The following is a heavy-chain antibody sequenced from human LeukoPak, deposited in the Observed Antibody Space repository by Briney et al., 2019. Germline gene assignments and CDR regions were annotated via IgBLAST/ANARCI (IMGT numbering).Heavy chain of an antibody. CDR1: GFTFSSYS. V-gene: IGHV3-21*01. D-gene: IGHD6-19*01. Sequence: GGSLRLSCAVSGFTFSSYSMNWVRQAPGKGLEWVSSIGSSSSYIYYADSVKGRFTISRDNAKNSLYLQMNSLRAEDTAVYYCARLYSSGWYYFDYWGQGTLVTVSS. CDR3: ARLYSSGWYYFDY. J-gene: IGHJ4*02. CDR2: IGSSSSYI.